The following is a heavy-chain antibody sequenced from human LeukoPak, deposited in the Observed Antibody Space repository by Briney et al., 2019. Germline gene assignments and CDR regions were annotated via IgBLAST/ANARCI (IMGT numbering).Heavy chain of an antibody. Sequence: GGSLRLSCAASGFTFSSYSMNWVRQAPGKGLEWVSSISSSSSYIYYADSVKGRFTISRDNAKNSLYLQMNSLRAEDTAVYYCARASSSSHRDYFDYWGQGTLVTVSS. J-gene: IGHJ4*02. CDR3: ARASSSSHRDYFDY. CDR1: GFTFSSYS. D-gene: IGHD2-2*01. CDR2: ISSSSSYI. V-gene: IGHV3-21*01.